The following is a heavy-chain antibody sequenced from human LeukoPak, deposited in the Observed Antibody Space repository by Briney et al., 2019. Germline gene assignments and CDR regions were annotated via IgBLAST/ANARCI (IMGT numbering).Heavy chain of an antibody. D-gene: IGHD3-22*01. V-gene: IGHV1-8*01. Sequence: GASVKVSCKASGYTFTSYDINWVRQATGQGLEWMGWMNPNSGNTGYAQKFQGRVTMTRNTSISTAYMELSSLRSEDTAVYYCARQGRITMINPSFGYWGQGTLVTVSS. J-gene: IGHJ4*02. CDR3: ARQGRITMINPSFGY. CDR1: GYTFTSYD. CDR2: MNPNSGNT.